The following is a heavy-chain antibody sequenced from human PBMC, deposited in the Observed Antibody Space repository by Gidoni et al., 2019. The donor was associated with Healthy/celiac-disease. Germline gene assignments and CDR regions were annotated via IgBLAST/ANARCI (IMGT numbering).Heavy chain of an antibody. CDR3: AKDRGMVATVLEWVEFDY. CDR2: ISWNSGSI. CDR1: GFTFDDYA. V-gene: IGHV3-9*01. J-gene: IGHJ4*02. D-gene: IGHD5-12*01. Sequence: EVQLVESGGGLVQPGRSLRLSCAASGFTFDDYAMHWVRQAPGKGLEWVSGISWNSGSIGYADSVKGRFTISRDNAKNSLYLQMNSLRAEDTALYYCAKDRGMVATVLEWVEFDYWGQGTLVTVSS.